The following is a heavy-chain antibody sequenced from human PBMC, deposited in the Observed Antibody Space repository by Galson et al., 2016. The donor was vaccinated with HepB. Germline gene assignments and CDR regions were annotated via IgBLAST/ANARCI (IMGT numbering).Heavy chain of an antibody. Sequence: SETLSLTCGVSGASIISRDWWTWVRQPPGKGLEWIGQVYHSGTTNYSPSLKSRVTISLDTSKNQFSLKLTSVTAADTAVYYCAGTFRGGYWGQGILVTVSS. V-gene: IGHV4-4*02. J-gene: IGHJ4*02. CDR2: VYHSGTT. CDR3: AGTFRGGY. CDR1: GASIISRDW. D-gene: IGHD3-16*01.